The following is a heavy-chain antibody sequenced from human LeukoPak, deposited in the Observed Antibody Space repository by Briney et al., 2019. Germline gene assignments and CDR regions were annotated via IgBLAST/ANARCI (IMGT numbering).Heavy chain of an antibody. CDR2: INHSGST. CDR1: GGSFSGYY. J-gene: IGHJ4*02. D-gene: IGHD6-19*01. CDR3: ARDPSGAVAGPDYYFDY. Sequence: SETLSLTCAVYGGSFSGYYWSWIRQPPGKGLEWIGEINHSGSTNYNPSLKSRVTISVDTSKNQFSLKLSSVTAADTAVYYCARDPSGAVAGPDYYFDYWGQGTLVTVSS. V-gene: IGHV4-34*01.